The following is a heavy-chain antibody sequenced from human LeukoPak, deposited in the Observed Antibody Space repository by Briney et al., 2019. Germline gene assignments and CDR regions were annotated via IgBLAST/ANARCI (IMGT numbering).Heavy chain of an antibody. Sequence: GGSLRLSCAASGFTFSTYSMNWVRQAPGKGLEWVSYITSSSSTIYYADSVRGRFTISRDNAKNSLYLQMNSLRDEDTAVYYCARARIAAPLLDYWGQGSLVTVSS. J-gene: IGHJ4*02. CDR3: ARARIAAPLLDY. D-gene: IGHD6-13*01. CDR1: GFTFSTYS. V-gene: IGHV3-48*02. CDR2: ITSSSSTI.